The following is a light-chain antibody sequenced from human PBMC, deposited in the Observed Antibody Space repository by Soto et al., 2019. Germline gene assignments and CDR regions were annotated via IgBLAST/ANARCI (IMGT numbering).Light chain of an antibody. CDR2: DVS. V-gene: IGLV2-11*01. J-gene: IGLJ2*01. CDR1: SSDVGGYNY. CDR3: CSYAGYYTLV. Sequence: QSALTQPRSVSGSPGQSVTISCTGTSSDVGGYNYVSWYQQHPGKAPKLMIYDVSKRPSGVPDRFSGSKSGNTASLTISGLQAVDEADYYCCSYAGYYTLVFGGGTKLTVL.